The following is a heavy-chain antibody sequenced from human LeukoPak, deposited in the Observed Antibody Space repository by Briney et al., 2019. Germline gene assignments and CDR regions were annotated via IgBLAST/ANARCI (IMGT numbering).Heavy chain of an antibody. CDR1: GFTFSSYS. V-gene: IGHV3-48*01. D-gene: IGHD3-3*01. Sequence: GGSLRLSCAASGFTFSSYSMSWVPHAPGKGLEWLSYISSSSSTINYADSVKGRFTISRDNAKNSLYLQINSLRAEDTAVYYCARDSSGYDFWSGYYTWPKGEAFDIWGQGTMVTVSS. CDR2: ISSSSSTI. CDR3: ARDSSGYDFWSGYYTWPKGEAFDI. J-gene: IGHJ3*02.